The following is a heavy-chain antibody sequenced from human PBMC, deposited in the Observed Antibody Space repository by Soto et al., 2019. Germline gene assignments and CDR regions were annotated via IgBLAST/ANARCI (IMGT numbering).Heavy chain of an antibody. V-gene: IGHV1-24*01. CDR1: GYTLTELS. D-gene: IGHD3-9*01. CDR2: FDPEDGET. Sequence: GASVKVSCKVSGYTLTELSMHWVRQAPGKRLEWMGGFDPEDGETIYAQKFQGRVTMTEDTSTDTAYMELSSLRSEDTAVYYCARGGDYYDILTGYYSLYYFDYWGQGTLVTVSS. J-gene: IGHJ4*02. CDR3: ARGGDYYDILTGYYSLYYFDY.